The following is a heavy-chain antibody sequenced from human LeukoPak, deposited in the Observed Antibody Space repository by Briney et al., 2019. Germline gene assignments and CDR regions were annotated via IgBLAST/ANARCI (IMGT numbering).Heavy chain of an antibody. Sequence: GGSLRLSCAASGFTFSSYAMSWVRQAPGKGLEWVSGISSRGGSTYYADSVKGRFTISRDNSKNTLYLQMNSLRAEDTAVYYCANGSSSGSFSVFDYWGQGTLVTVSS. CDR3: ANGSSSGSFSVFDY. V-gene: IGHV3-23*01. CDR2: ISSRGGST. D-gene: IGHD3-10*01. J-gene: IGHJ4*02. CDR1: GFTFSSYA.